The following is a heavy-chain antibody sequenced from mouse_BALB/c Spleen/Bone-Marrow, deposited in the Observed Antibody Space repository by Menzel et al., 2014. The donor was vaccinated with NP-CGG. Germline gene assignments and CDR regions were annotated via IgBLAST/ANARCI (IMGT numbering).Heavy chain of an antibody. Sequence: DVKLVESGGGLVKPGGSLKLSCAASGFIFSDYYMYWVRQTPEKRLEWVATISDGGSYTYYPDSVKGRFTISRDHAKNNLYLQMSRLKSEDTAMYYCARGVRCCGSIYECLDVWGAGTAVTVSS. CDR2: ISDGGSYT. V-gene: IGHV5-4*02. J-gene: IGHJ1*01. D-gene: IGHD1-1*01. CDR3: ARGVRCCGSIYECLDV. CDR1: GFIFSDYY.